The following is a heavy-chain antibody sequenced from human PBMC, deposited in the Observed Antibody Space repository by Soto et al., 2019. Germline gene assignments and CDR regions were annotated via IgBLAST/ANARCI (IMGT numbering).Heavy chain of an antibody. D-gene: IGHD3-10*01. J-gene: IGHJ4*02. CDR3: ATPWFGDGDY. V-gene: IGHV4-39*01. CDR2: IYYSGST. Sequence: QLQLQESGPGLVKPSETLSLTCTVSGGSISSSSYYWGWIRQPPGKGLEWIGSIYYSGSTHYNPSLKSRVTISVDTSKNQFSLTLSSVTAADTAVYYCATPWFGDGDYWGQGTLVTVSS. CDR1: GGSISSSSYY.